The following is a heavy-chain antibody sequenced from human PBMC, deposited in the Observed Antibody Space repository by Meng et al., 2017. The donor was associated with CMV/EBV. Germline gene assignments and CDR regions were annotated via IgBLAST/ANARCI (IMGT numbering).Heavy chain of an antibody. CDR3: TRNHEYGDQRYGMDV. CDR2: ISGSGRIK. D-gene: IGHD4-17*01. CDR1: GFSFSDYY. Sequence: GGSPILSCVASGFSFSDYYMSWIRQAPGKGLEYISYISGSGRIKYSADSVKGRFTISRDNAKNSLYLQMNSLRAEDTAIYYCTRNHEYGDQRYGMDVWGQGTTVTVSS. V-gene: IGHV3-11*04. J-gene: IGHJ6*02.